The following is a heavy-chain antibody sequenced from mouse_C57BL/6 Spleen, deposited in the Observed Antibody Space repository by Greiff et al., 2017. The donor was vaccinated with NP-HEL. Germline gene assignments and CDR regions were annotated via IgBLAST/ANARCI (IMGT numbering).Heavy chain of an antibody. J-gene: IGHJ2*01. Sequence: QVQLQQSGAELVMPGASVKLSCKASGYTFTSYWMHWVKQRPGQGLEWIGEIDPSDSYTNYNQKFKGKSTLTVDKSSSTAYMQLSSLTSEDSAVYYCARGSSLDYWGQGTTLTVSS. CDR3: ARGSSLDY. V-gene: IGHV1-69*01. CDR2: IDPSDSYT. CDR1: GYTFTSYW. D-gene: IGHD1-1*01.